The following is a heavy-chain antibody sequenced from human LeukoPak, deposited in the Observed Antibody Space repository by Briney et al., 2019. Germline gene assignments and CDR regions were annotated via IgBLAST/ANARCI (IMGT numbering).Heavy chain of an antibody. Sequence: SETLSLTCTVSGGSISSYYWSWIRQPPGKGLEWIGYIYYSGSTNYNPSLKSRVTISVDTSKNQFSLKLSSVTAADTAVYYCAGSDYGDYYDAFDIWGQGTMVTVSS. CDR2: IYYSGST. J-gene: IGHJ3*02. CDR1: GGSISSYY. CDR3: AGSDYGDYYDAFDI. V-gene: IGHV4-59*01. D-gene: IGHD4-17*01.